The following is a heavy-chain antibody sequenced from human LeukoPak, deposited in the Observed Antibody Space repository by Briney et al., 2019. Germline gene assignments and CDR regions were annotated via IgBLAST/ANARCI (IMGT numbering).Heavy chain of an antibody. CDR2: IYSDGST. CDR3: VTSVVGATNAFDV. CDR1: GFTVSNKY. Sequence: PGGSLRLSCAASGFTVSNKYITWVRQAPGKGLEWVSAIYSDGSTNYADSVKGRFTISRDISKNILYLQMNSLRAEDTAVYYCVTSVVGATNAFDVWGRGTMVTVSS. D-gene: IGHD1-26*01. J-gene: IGHJ3*01. V-gene: IGHV3-53*01.